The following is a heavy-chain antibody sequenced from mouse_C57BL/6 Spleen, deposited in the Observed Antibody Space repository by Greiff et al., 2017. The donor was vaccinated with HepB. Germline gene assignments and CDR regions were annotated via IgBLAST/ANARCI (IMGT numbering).Heavy chain of an antibody. D-gene: IGHD3-2*02. Sequence: VQLKESGGGLVKPGGSLKLSCAASGFTFSDYGMHWVRQAPEKGLEWVAYISSGSSTIYYADTVKGRFTISRDNAKNTLFLQMTSLRSEDTAMYYCARGDSSGYDYWGQGTTLTVSS. CDR1: GFTFSDYG. V-gene: IGHV5-17*01. CDR2: ISSGSSTI. J-gene: IGHJ2*01. CDR3: ARGDSSGYDY.